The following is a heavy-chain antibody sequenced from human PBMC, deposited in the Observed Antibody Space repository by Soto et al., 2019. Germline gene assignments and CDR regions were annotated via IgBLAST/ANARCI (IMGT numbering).Heavy chain of an antibody. CDR1: GGSISSGGYY. V-gene: IGHV4-31*03. J-gene: IGHJ4*02. CDR3: AKSYDSSGYYNDY. Sequence: QVQLQQSGPGLVKPSQTLSLTCTVSGGSISSGGYYWSWIRQHPGKGLEWIGYIYYRGRTYYNPSLKGRVTISVDTSKNQFSLKLSSVTAADTAVYYCAKSYDSSGYYNDYWGQGTLVTVSS. D-gene: IGHD3-22*01. CDR2: IYYRGRT.